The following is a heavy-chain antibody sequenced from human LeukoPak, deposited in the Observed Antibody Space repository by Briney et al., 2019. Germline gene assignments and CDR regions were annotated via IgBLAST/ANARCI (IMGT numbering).Heavy chain of an antibody. CDR1: GFTFSSYS. D-gene: IGHD6-25*01. CDR2: ISSSSSTI. CDR3: ARGGIAAP. Sequence: GGSLRLFCAASGFTFSSYSMNWVRQAPGKGLEWVSYISSSSSTIYYADSVKGRFTISRDNAKNSLYLQMNSLRAEDTAVYYCARGGIAAPWGQGTLVTVSS. J-gene: IGHJ5*02. V-gene: IGHV3-48*04.